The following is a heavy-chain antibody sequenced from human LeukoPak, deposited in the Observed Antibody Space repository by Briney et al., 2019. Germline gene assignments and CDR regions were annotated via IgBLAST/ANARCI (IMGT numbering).Heavy chain of an antibody. CDR1: GFTFRNHL. CDR3: ARDQRVTGRPDIDY. J-gene: IGHJ4*02. Sequence: GGSLRLSCAASGFTFRNHLMHWVRQTPGKGLVWVSRINSDGSSTTYADSVKGRFTISRDNAKNTLYLQMNNLRAEDTAMYYCARDQRVTGRPDIDYWGQGTLVIVSS. CDR2: INSDGSST. V-gene: IGHV3-74*03. D-gene: IGHD6-6*01.